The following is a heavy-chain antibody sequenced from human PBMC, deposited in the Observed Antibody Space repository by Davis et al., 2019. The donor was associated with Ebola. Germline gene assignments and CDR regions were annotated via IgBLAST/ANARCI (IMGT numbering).Heavy chain of an antibody. D-gene: IGHD6-13*01. CDR1: GFTFSSYG. CDR3: AKAAGLDY. CDR2: ISYDGSNK. J-gene: IGHJ4*02. Sequence: PGGSLRLSCAASGFTFSSYGMHWVRQAPGKGLEWVAVISYDGSNKYYADSVKGRFTISRDNSKNTLYLQMNSLRAEDTAVYYCAKAAGLDYWGQGTLVTVSS. V-gene: IGHV3-30*18.